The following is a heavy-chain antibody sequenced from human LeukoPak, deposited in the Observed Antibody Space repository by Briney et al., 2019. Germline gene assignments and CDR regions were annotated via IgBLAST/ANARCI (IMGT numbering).Heavy chain of an antibody. CDR1: GGTFSRYA. D-gene: IGHD3-16*02. CDR2: IIPIFGTA. J-gene: IGHJ3*02. CDR3: ARAPIGGVIVSAFDI. V-gene: IGHV1-69*05. Sequence: SSVNVSCKASGGTFSRYAISWVRQAPGQGLEWFGGIIPIFGTAKSAKTTQARVTISTGASTSTAYMALGSLRCEDTPVYFCARAPIGGVIVSAFDIWGQGTMVTVSS.